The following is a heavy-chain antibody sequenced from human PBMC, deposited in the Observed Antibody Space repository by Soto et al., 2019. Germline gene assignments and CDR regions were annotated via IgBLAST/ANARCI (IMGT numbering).Heavy chain of an antibody. CDR2: ANPIVGMS. CDR3: ATSYGSGSTHFDS. Sequence: QVQLVQSGAEVKKPGSSVKVSCTASGGTFNSYTLNWVRQAPGQRLEWVGRANPIVGMSSSASKFQGRVTXTXDXXTSKAYMDLTGLKSEDTAVYYCATSYGSGSTHFDSWGQGTLVTVSS. D-gene: IGHD3-10*01. V-gene: IGHV1-69*02. J-gene: IGHJ4*02. CDR1: GGTFNSYT.